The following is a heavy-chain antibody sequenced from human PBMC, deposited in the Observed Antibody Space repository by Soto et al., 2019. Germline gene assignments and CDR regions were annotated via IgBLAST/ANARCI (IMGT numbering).Heavy chain of an antibody. CDR2: TYYRSEWHR. CDR3: AYSAYFREYFPH. Sequence: SQPLSLTCAISGDSVSSNSGTCNCLRQSPSRGLEWLGRTYYRSEWHRDYAVSVRSRITINPDTSENQFSLQLSSLTPEDTAVYYCAYSAYFREYFPHWGQGTPVTVSS. V-gene: IGHV6-1*01. D-gene: IGHD6-25*01. J-gene: IGHJ1*01. CDR1: GDSVSSNSGT.